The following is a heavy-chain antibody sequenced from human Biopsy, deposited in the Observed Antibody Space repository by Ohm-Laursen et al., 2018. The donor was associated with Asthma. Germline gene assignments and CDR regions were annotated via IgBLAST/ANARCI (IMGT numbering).Heavy chain of an antibody. J-gene: IGHJ4*02. Sequence: SDTLSLTCTVSGVSISSDYWSWIRQPPGKGSEWIGHIYYSGSTNYQPSLKSRVTISVDTSKNQFSLKLRSVTAADTAVYYCASSLYGGIYGGGDPFDSWGQGNRVTVSS. D-gene: IGHD4-23*01. CDR1: GVSISSDY. V-gene: IGHV4-59*07. CDR2: IYYSGST. CDR3: ASSLYGGIYGGGDPFDS.